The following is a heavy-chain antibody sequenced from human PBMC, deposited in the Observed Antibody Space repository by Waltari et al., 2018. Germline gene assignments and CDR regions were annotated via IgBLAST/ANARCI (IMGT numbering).Heavy chain of an antibody. CDR3: ARGVRGPTFDY. CDR2: IYHSGST. J-gene: IGHJ4*02. D-gene: IGHD3-10*01. Sequence: QVQLQESGPGLVKPSETLSLTCTLSGYSISSGYYWGWIRQPPGKGLEWIGSIYHSGSTYYNPSLKSRVTISVDTSKNQFSLKLSSVTAADTAVYYCARGVRGPTFDYWGQGTLVTVSS. CDR1: GYSISSGYY. V-gene: IGHV4-38-2*02.